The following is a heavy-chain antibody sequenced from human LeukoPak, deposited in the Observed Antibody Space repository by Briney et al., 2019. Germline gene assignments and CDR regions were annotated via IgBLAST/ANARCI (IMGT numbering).Heavy chain of an antibody. J-gene: IGHJ5*02. CDR1: GFTFSSFA. CDR3: ARGRFSRSSNCFYP. Sequence: GGSLRLSCAASGFTFSSFAMNWVRQAPGKGLEWLSYIRVGSGTIYYADSVKGRFTISRDNAKNSLYLQMNSLRAEDTAVYYCARGRFSRSSNCFYPRGQGNLVTVSS. D-gene: IGHD3-10*01. V-gene: IGHV3-48*01. CDR2: IRVGSGTI.